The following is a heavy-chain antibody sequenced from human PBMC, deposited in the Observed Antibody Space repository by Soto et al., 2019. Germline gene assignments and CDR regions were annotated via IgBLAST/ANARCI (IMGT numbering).Heavy chain of an antibody. D-gene: IGHD3-9*01. CDR1: GGTFSSYT. J-gene: IGHJ4*02. CDR3: AGDLGSDDITKDY. V-gene: IGHV1-69*08. Sequence: QVQLVQSGAEVKKPGSSVKVSCKASGGTFSSYTISWVRQAPGQGLEWMGRIIPILGIANYAQKFQGRVTITADKSTSTAYMELSSLRSEDTAVYYCAGDLGSDDITKDYWGQGTLVTVSS. CDR2: IIPILGIA.